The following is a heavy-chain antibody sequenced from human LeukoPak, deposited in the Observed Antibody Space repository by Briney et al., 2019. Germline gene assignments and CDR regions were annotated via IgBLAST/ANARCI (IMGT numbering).Heavy chain of an antibody. CDR1: GFTFSNYW. Sequence: PGGSLRLSCAASGFTFSNYWMSCVRQAPGKGLEWVSYIGSSSSTIYYADSAKGRFTISRDNAKNSLYLQMNSLRAEDTAVYYCARGNGGDSSGLNYYYYMDVWGKGTTVTVSS. D-gene: IGHD3-22*01. CDR3: ARGNGGDSSGLNYYYYMDV. CDR2: IGSSSSTI. J-gene: IGHJ6*03. V-gene: IGHV3-48*01.